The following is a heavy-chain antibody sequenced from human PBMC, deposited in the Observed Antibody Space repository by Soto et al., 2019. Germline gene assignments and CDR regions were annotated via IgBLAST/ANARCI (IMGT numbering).Heavy chain of an antibody. V-gene: IGHV3-23*01. J-gene: IGHJ4*02. Sequence: EVQLLESGGDLVQPGGSLRLSCAASGFTFSSSAMTWVRQAPGRGLEWVSAIGGSGAPTYYADSVKGRFTIFRDNSKNTLYLQMNSLRVEDTAVYYCAKDRPDYYFDYWGQGTLVTVSS. CDR2: IGGSGAPT. CDR3: AKDRPDYYFDY. CDR1: GFTFSSSA.